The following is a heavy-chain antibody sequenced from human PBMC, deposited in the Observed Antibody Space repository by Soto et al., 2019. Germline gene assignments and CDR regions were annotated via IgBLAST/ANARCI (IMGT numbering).Heavy chain of an antibody. Sequence: PGGSLRLSCAASGFTFSSYGMHWVRQAPGKGLEWVAVISYDGSNKYYADSVKGRFTISRDNSKNTLYLQMNSLRAEDTAVYYCARDRVAARPLSGWFDPWGQGTLVTVSS. CDR1: GFTFSSYG. D-gene: IGHD6-6*01. V-gene: IGHV3-30*03. CDR2: ISYDGSNK. CDR3: ARDRVAARPLSGWFDP. J-gene: IGHJ5*02.